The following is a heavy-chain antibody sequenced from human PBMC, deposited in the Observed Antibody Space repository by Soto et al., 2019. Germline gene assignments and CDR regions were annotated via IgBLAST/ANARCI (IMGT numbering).Heavy chain of an antibody. D-gene: IGHD1-7*01. CDR1: GGTFSSYA. Sequence: QVQLVQSGAEVKKPGSSVKVSCKASGGTFSSYAISWVRQAPGQGLEWMGGIIPIFGTANYAQKFQGRVTITADESTSTAYMELSSLRSEDTAVYYCSRGAGTTGGFLGGMDVWGQGTTVTVSS. V-gene: IGHV1-69*01. J-gene: IGHJ6*02. CDR3: SRGAGTTGGFLGGMDV. CDR2: IIPIFGTA.